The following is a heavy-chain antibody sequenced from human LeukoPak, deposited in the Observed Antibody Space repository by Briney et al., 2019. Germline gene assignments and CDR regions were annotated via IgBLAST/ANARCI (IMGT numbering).Heavy chain of an antibody. CDR2: ISGSGDST. CDR1: GFTFSSYA. V-gene: IGHV3-23*01. Sequence: GGSLRLSCAASGFTFSSYAMNWVRQAPGKGLEWVSGISGSGDSTYYADSVKGRFTISRGNSKNTLYLQMNSLRAEDAALYYCARESSSGFFKWGQGTPVTVSS. CDR3: ARESSSGFFK. J-gene: IGHJ4*02. D-gene: IGHD3-22*01.